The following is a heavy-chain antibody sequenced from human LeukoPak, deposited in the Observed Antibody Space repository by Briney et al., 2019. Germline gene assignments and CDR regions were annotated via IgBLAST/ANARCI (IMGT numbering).Heavy chain of an antibody. CDR3: ASERDYGDYAFDY. D-gene: IGHD4-17*01. CDR2: IIPIFGIA. CDR1: GGTFSSYA. Sequence: GASVKVSCKASGGTFSSYAISWVRQAPGQGLEWMGRIIPIFGIANYAQKFQGRVTITADESTSTAYMELSSLRSEDTAVYYCASERDYGDYAFDYWGQGTLVTVSS. V-gene: IGHV1-69*13. J-gene: IGHJ4*02.